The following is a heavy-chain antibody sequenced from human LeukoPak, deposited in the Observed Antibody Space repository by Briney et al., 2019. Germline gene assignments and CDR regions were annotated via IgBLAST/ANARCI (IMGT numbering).Heavy chain of an antibody. CDR1: GFTFSSYG. Sequence: PGGSLRLSCAASGFTFSSYGMHWVRQAPGKGLGWVAFIRYDGSNKYYADSVKGRFTISRDNSKNTLYLQMNSLKTEDTAVYYCAKGGGYSSSWYGIWGQGTMVTVSS. J-gene: IGHJ3*02. CDR2: IRYDGSNK. V-gene: IGHV3-30*02. D-gene: IGHD6-13*01. CDR3: AKGGGYSSSWYGI.